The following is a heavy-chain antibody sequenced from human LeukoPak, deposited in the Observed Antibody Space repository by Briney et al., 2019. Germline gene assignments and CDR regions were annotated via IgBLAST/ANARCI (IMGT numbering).Heavy chain of an antibody. D-gene: IGHD6-25*01. J-gene: IGHJ1*01. CDR3: ARRDQQRSKDFQH. CDR1: GFTFSDYY. V-gene: IGHV3-11*04. Sequence: GGSLRLSCAASGFTFSDYYMSWIRQAPGKGLEWVSYISSSGSTIYYADSVKGRFTISRDNSKNTLYLQMNSLRAEDTAVYYCARRDQQRSKDFQHWGQGTLVTVSS. CDR2: ISSSGSTI.